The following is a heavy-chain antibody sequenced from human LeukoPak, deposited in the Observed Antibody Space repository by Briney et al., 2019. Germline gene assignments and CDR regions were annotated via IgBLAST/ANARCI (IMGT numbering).Heavy chain of an antibody. CDR2: ISYDGSNK. CDR1: GFTFSSYA. CDR3: ARGLREWFTDAFDI. D-gene: IGHD3-3*01. V-gene: IGHV3-30-3*01. J-gene: IGHJ3*02. Sequence: GGSLRLSCAASGFTFSSYAMHWVRQAPGKGLEWVAVISYDGSNKYYADSVKGRFTISRDNSKNTLYLQMNSLRAEDTAVYYCARGLREWFTDAFDIWGQGTMVTVSS.